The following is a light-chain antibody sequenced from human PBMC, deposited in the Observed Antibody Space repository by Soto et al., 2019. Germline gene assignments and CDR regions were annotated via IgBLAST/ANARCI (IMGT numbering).Light chain of an antibody. CDR2: GAS. CDR1: QSIRHY. CDR3: QHHNSYSQT. V-gene: IGKV1-5*01. Sequence: DIPMTQSPPTLSASVGDRVTITCRASQSIRHYLAWYQQMPGKAPKLLIYGASTLQSGVPSRFSCSGSGTEFTLTISSLQPDDFGTYFCQHHNSYSQTFGQGTKVEIK. J-gene: IGKJ1*01.